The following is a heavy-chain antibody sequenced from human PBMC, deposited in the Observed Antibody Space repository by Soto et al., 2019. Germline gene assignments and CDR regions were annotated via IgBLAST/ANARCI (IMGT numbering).Heavy chain of an antibody. V-gene: IGHV4-59*01. CDR3: ARDRSTYGGGGTGEVKENWFDP. J-gene: IGHJ5*02. CDR1: DGSIRRSY. D-gene: IGHD2-8*01. Sequence: PSDTLSLTCSVLDGSIRRSYWSWIRQPPGKGLEWIGYAYYSGDTGYNPSLKSRVTMAVDTSKSQVSLKLSSVTAADTAVYYCARDRSTYGGGGTGEVKENWFDPWGQGALVTVSS. CDR2: AYYSGDT.